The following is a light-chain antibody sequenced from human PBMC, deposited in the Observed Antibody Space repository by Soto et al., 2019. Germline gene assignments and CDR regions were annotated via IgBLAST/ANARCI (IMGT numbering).Light chain of an antibody. CDR3: QQYNDWPLT. Sequence: EILMTQSPVTLSVSPGERATLSCRASQSVSSNLAWYQQKPGQAPSLLIYGAFTRATGIPARFSGTGSGTEFTLTISSLQSEDFALYYCQQYNDWPLTFGQGPKVDI. CDR1: QSVSSN. J-gene: IGKJ1*01. V-gene: IGKV3-15*01. CDR2: GAF.